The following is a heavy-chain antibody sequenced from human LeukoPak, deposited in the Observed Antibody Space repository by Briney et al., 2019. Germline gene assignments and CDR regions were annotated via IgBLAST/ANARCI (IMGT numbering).Heavy chain of an antibody. D-gene: IGHD5-12*01. CDR3: ARDAGYSGYYYAFDI. V-gene: IGHV3-48*04. Sequence: GGSLRLSCAASGFTFSSYNMNWVRQAPGKGLEWVSYISSGSSTKYYADSVKGRFTISRDNARKSLYLQTNSLRAEDTAVYYCARDAGYSGYYYAFDIWGQGTMVTVSS. CDR1: GFTFSSYN. J-gene: IGHJ3*02. CDR2: ISSGSSTK.